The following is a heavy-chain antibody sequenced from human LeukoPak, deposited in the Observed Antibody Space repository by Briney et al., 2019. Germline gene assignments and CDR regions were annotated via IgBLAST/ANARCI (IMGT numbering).Heavy chain of an antibody. CDR3: ARGYSGYNEYYYYYGMDV. CDR1: GGSISSYY. J-gene: IGHJ6*02. V-gene: IGHV4-4*07. Sequence: SETLSLTCTVSGGSISSYYWSWIRQPAGKGLEWIGRIYTSGSTNYNPSLKSRVTMSVDTSKSQFSLKLSSVTAADTAVYYCARGYSGYNEYYYYYGMDVWGQGTTVTVSS. CDR2: IYTSGST. D-gene: IGHD5-12*01.